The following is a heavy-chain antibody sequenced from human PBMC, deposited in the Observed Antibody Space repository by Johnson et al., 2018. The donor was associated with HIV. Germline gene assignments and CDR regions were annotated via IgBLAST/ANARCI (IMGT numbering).Heavy chain of an antibody. CDR1: GLTFSSYD. Sequence: VQLVESGGGLVQPGGSLRLSCAASGLTFSSYDMHWVRQATGKGLEWVSAIGTAGDTYYPGSVKGRFTISRENAKNSLYLQMNSLRAGDTAVYYCARAIAAAGAFDIWGQGTMVTVSS. CDR3: ARAIAAAGAFDI. CDR2: IGTAGDT. J-gene: IGHJ3*02. V-gene: IGHV3-13*01. D-gene: IGHD6-13*01.